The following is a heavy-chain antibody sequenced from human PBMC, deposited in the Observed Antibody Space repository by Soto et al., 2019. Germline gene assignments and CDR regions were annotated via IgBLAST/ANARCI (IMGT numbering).Heavy chain of an antibody. D-gene: IGHD6-19*01. V-gene: IGHV3-48*02. CDR1: QFPFDVYS. CDR2: IRHTTSAT. CDR3: ARDRGSSGMFELDV. J-gene: IGHJ3*01. Sequence: PGGSLRLSCVASQFPFDVYSMHWVRQAPGKGLEWVSYIRHTTSATFYADAVKGRFTISRDNRKNSLFLQMNSLRDGDTGVYFCARDRGSSGMFELDVWGPGTLVTVSS.